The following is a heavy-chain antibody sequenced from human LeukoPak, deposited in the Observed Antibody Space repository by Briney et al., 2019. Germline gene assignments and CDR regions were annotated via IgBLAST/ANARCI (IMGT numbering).Heavy chain of an antibody. CDR2: INGDGSLT. J-gene: IGHJ5*02. CDR3: AKANIVVVPAPVMNWFDP. CDR1: GFSFSNFW. Sequence: GGSLRLSCAASGFSFSNFWMHWVRQAPGEGPVWVSRINGDGSLTGHADSVKGRFTISRDNSKNTLYLQMNSLRAEDTAVYYCAKANIVVVPAPVMNWFDPWGQGTLVTVSS. D-gene: IGHD2-2*01. V-gene: IGHV3-74*01.